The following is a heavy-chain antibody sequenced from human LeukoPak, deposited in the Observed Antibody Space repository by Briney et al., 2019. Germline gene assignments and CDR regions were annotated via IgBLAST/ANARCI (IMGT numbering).Heavy chain of an antibody. CDR3: ASSPCDH. Sequence: GGSLRLSCAASGFTFNTYAMSWVRQAPGKGLEWVSSISSSSSYIYYADSVKGRFTISRDNAKNSLYLQMNSLRAEDTAVYYCASSPCDHWGQGTLVTVSS. CDR1: GFTFNTYA. CDR2: ISSSSSYI. V-gene: IGHV3-21*03. J-gene: IGHJ4*02.